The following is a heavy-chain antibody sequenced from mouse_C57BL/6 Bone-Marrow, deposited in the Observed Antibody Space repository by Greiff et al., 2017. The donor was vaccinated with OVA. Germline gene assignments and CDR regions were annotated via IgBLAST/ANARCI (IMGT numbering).Heavy chain of an antibody. J-gene: IGHJ2*01. CDR2: INYDGSST. V-gene: IGHV5-16*01. CDR1: GFTFSDYY. CDR3: ARGPLYYEGYYFDY. D-gene: IGHD2-4*01. Sequence: EVHLVESEGGLVQPGSSMKLSCTASGFTFSDYYMARVRQVPEKGLEWVANINYDGSSTYYLDSLKSRFIISRDNAKNILYLQMSSLKSEDTATYYCARGPLYYEGYYFDYWGQGTTLTVSS.